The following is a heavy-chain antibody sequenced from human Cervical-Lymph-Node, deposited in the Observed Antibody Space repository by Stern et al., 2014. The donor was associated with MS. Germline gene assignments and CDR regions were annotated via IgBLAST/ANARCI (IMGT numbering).Heavy chain of an antibody. CDR2: IYASGNT. Sequence: QVQLQESGPGLVKPSQTLSLTCTVSGGSVSPYNYYWTWIRHPAGKGLEWIGRIYASGNTNYTPSLKGRVTISLDTSRNQSSLKLTSVTAADTAVYYCATSGGRRGDFRDYWGQGTLVTVSS. J-gene: IGHJ4*02. CDR1: GGSVSPYNYY. CDR3: ATSGGRRGDFRDY. D-gene: IGHD4-17*01. V-gene: IGHV4-61*02.